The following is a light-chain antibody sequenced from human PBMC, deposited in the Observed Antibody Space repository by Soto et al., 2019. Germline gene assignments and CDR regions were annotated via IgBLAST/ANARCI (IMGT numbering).Light chain of an antibody. V-gene: IGLV2-14*03. Sequence: QSVLTQPASVSGSPGQSITISCTGTRSDVGRYNYVYWYQQHPGKAPKLMIYDVINRPSGVPNRFSGSKSGNTASLTISGLQAEDEADYYCSSYTSSNTLVFGGGTKLTVL. CDR2: DVI. CDR1: RSDVGRYNY. CDR3: SSYTSSNTLV. J-gene: IGLJ2*01.